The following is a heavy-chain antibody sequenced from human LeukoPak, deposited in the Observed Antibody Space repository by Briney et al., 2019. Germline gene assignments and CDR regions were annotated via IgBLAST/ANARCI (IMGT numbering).Heavy chain of an antibody. Sequence: ASVKVSCKASGGTFSSYGISWVRQAPGQGLEWMGWISAYNGNTNYAQKLQGRVTMTTDTSTSTAYMELRSLRSDDTAVYYCARAYSGSYLGYYYYMDVWGKGTTVTISS. D-gene: IGHD1-26*01. CDR3: ARAYSGSYLGYYYYMDV. J-gene: IGHJ6*03. V-gene: IGHV1-18*01. CDR1: GGTFSSYG. CDR2: ISAYNGNT.